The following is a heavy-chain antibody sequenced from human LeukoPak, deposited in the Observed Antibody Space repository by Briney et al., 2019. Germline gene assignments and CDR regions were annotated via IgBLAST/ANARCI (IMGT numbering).Heavy chain of an antibody. CDR2: VSDDGNKK. V-gene: IGHV3-30-3*01. D-gene: IGHD2-2*01. J-gene: IGHJ6*03. CDR3: ARGQLLLEGYFYYMDV. Sequence: GGALRLSCAASGFTFSSYPMHWVRQAPGKGLEWVAVVSDDGNKKFDADFVKGRFTISRDNSKNTLYLQMNSLRGEDTAVYYCARGQLLLEGYFYYMDVWGEGTTVAVSS. CDR1: GFTFSSYP.